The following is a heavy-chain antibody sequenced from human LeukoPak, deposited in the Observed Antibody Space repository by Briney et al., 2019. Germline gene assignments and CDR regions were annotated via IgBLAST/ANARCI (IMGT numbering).Heavy chain of an antibody. CDR2: IYYSGST. J-gene: IGHJ5*02. D-gene: IGHD5-18*01. CDR3: ARSGGYSYGYAELGNWFDP. Sequence: SETLSLTCTVSGGSISSYYWSWIRQPPGKGLEWIGYIYYSGSTNYNPSLKSRVTISVDTSKNQFSLKLSSVTAADTAVYYCARSGGYSYGYAELGNWFDPWGQGTLVTVSS. V-gene: IGHV4-59*01. CDR1: GGSISSYY.